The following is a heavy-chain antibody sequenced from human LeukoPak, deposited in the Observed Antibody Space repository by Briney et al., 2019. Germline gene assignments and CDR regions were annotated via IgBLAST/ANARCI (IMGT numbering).Heavy chain of an antibody. D-gene: IGHD6-19*01. CDR3: ARDNTEYSSGWYGPGYFDY. CDR1: GYTFTSYY. Sequence: ASVKVSCKASGYTFTSYYMHWVRQAPGQGLEWMGIINPSGGSTSYAQKFQGRVTMTRDTSTSTVYMELSSLRFEDTAVYYCARDNTEYSSGWYGPGYFDYWGQGTLVTVSS. J-gene: IGHJ4*02. V-gene: IGHV1-46*01. CDR2: INPSGGST.